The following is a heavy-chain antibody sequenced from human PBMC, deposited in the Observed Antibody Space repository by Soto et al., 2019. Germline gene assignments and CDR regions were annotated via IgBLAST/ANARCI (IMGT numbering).Heavy chain of an antibody. CDR1: GFTFSAYA. Sequence: EVQLLESGGGVVQPGGSLRLSCAASGFTFSAYAMSWVRQAPGKGLQWVSGVGGSDTDKHYADSVRGRFTVSRDNFKNTLYLQMNSLRAVDTAAYYCAKDATAVNGVWDPFDMWGQGTVVSVSP. CDR2: VGGSDTDK. CDR3: AKDATAVNGVWDPFDM. D-gene: IGHD2-8*01. J-gene: IGHJ3*02. V-gene: IGHV3-23*01.